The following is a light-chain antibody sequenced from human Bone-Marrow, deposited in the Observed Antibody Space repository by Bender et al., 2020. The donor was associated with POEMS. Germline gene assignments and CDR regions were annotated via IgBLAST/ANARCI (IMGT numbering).Light chain of an antibody. V-gene: IGLV1-44*01. Sequence: QSVLTQPPSASGTPGQRVIISCSGSSSNIVTNPVNWYQHLPGTAPKVLIYNTNQRPSGVPDRFSGSKSGTSASLAISALQSEDEGDYYCSSYADNNRDFGGGTKLTVL. CDR2: NTN. J-gene: IGLJ2*01. CDR1: SSNIVTNP. CDR3: SSYADNNRD.